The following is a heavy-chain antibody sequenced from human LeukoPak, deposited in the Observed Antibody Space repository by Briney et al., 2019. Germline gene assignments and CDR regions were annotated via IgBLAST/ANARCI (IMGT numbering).Heavy chain of an antibody. D-gene: IGHD3-16*01. CDR3: ARQLGDDAFDI. Sequence: GESLQISCKGSGYSFTSYWIGWVRQLPGKGLEWMGIIYPGDSDIRYDPSFQGQVTFSGDRASSTAYLQWSSLKASDTAMYYCARQLGDDAFDIWGQGTMVIVSA. CDR1: GYSFTSYW. CDR2: IYPGDSDI. J-gene: IGHJ3*02. V-gene: IGHV5-51*01.